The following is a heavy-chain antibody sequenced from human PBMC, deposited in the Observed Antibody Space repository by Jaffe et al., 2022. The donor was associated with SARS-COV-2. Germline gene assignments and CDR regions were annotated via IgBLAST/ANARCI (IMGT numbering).Heavy chain of an antibody. J-gene: IGHJ5*02. CDR2: IYHSGNT. D-gene: IGHD3-22*01. CDR3: ARDRGFTIITVDYQRYNWFDP. V-gene: IGHV4-38-2*02. Sequence: QVQLQESGPGLVKPSETLSLTCTVSGYSISSGYYWGWIRQPPGKGLEWIGNIYHSGNTFYNPSLKSRVSISVDSSRNQFSLKLSSVTAADTAVYYCARDRGFTIITVDYQRYNWFDPWGQGTLVTVSS. CDR1: GYSISSGYY.